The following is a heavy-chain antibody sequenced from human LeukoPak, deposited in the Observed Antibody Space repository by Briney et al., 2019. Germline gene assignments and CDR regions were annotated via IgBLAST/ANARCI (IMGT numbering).Heavy chain of an antibody. CDR3: ARDREYYCDSSGYDDAFDI. D-gene: IGHD3-22*01. CDR1: GYTFTSYA. Sequence: ASVKVSCKASGYTFTSYAMNWVRQAPGLGLEWVGWINTNTGNPTYAQGFTGRFVFSLDTSVSTAYLQISSLKAEDTAVYYCARDREYYCDSSGYDDAFDIWGQGTMVTVSS. V-gene: IGHV7-4-1*02. CDR2: INTNTGNP. J-gene: IGHJ3*02.